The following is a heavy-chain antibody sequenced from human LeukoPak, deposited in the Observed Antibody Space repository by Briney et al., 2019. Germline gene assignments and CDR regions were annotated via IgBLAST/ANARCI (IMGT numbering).Heavy chain of an antibody. V-gene: IGHV4-59*12. CDR3: ARRADFWSGYERNNNWFDP. CDR1: GGSISSYY. J-gene: IGHJ5*02. Sequence: SETLSLTCTVSGGSISSYYWSWIRQPPGKGLEWIGYIYYSGSTNYNPSLKSRVTISVDTSKNQFSLKLSSVTAADTAVYYCARRADFWSGYERNNNWFDPWGQGTLVTVSS. CDR2: IYYSGST. D-gene: IGHD3-3*01.